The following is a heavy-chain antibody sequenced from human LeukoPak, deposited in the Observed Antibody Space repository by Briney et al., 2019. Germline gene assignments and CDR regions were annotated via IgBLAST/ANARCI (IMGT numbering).Heavy chain of an antibody. CDR3: VREGGYDPFEN. Sequence: GGSLRLSCAASGVTFSYYWMHWVRQAPGKGLVWVSRIDSDGSSTSYAGSVKGRFTISRDNAKNTLYLQMNSLRAEDTAVYYCVREGGYDPFENWGQGTLVTVSS. J-gene: IGHJ4*02. CDR2: IDSDGSST. V-gene: IGHV3-74*01. CDR1: GVTFSYYW. D-gene: IGHD5-12*01.